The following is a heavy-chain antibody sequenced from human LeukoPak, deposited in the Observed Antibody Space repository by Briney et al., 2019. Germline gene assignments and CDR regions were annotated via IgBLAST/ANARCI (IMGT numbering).Heavy chain of an antibody. CDR2: SNSDGSST. CDR3: AKGDIVSTTTPFDY. CDR1: GFTFSSYW. D-gene: IGHD5/OR15-5a*01. J-gene: IGHJ4*02. V-gene: IGHV3-74*01. Sequence: GGSLRHSCAASGFTFSSYWMHWVRQAPGKGLVRISRSNSDGSSTSYADSVKGRFTISSDNAKNTLYLQMNSLRADAKAWAYCAKGDIVSTTTPFDYLGQGTLVTVSS.